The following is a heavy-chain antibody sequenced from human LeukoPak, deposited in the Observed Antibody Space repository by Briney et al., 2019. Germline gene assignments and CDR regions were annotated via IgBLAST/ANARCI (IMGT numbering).Heavy chain of an antibody. CDR3: ARVPMYDILTGYYYYYGMDV. J-gene: IGHJ6*02. D-gene: IGHD3-9*01. CDR2: INHSGST. Sequence: PSETLSLTCAVSGGSISSGGYSWSWIRQPPGKGLEWIGEINHSGSTNYNPSLKSRVTISVDTSKNQFSLKLSSVTAADTAVYYCARVPMYDILTGYYYYYGMDVWGQGTTVTVSS. V-gene: IGHV4-34*01. CDR1: GGSISSGGYS.